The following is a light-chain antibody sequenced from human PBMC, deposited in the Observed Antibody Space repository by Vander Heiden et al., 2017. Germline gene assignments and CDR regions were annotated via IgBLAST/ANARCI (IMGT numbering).Light chain of an antibody. CDR2: DDR. J-gene: IGLJ2*01. Sequence: SYELTQPPSVSVSPGQTASVPCSGDKLGDKYAHWYQQKPGQSPVLVIYDDRKRPSGIPERFSGSNSGNTATLTISGTQAMDEADYYCQAWDTNTVVFGGGTRLTVL. CDR3: QAWDTNTVV. CDR1: KLGDKY. V-gene: IGLV3-1*01.